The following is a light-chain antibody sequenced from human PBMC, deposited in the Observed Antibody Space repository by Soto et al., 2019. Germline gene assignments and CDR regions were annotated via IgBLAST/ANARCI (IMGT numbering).Light chain of an antibody. CDR1: SSDVGSYHR. Sequence: QSALTQPPSVSGSPGQSVTISCTGTSSDVGSYHRVSWYQPPPGTAPKLMIYDVSNRPSGVPDRFSGSKSGNTASLTISGLQAEDEADYYCSSYTSSSTSVDVFGTGTKVTVL. CDR3: SSYTSSSTSVDV. V-gene: IGLV2-18*02. J-gene: IGLJ1*01. CDR2: DVS.